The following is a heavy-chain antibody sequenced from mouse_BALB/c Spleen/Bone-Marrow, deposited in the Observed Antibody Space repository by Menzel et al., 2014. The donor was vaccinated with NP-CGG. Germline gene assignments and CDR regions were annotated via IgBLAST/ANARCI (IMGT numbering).Heavy chain of an antibody. J-gene: IGHJ1*01. Sequence: KYGGELVKPGASVKISCKASGYSFTGYYMHWVKQSHGNSLDWIGYIYPYNGVSSYNQKFKGKATLTVDKSSSTAYMELRSLTSDDSAVYYCESRVEYYDVRGAGTTVTVSS. CDR2: IYPYNGVS. CDR3: ESRVEYYDV. D-gene: IGHD1-1*02. CDR1: GYSFTGYY. V-gene: IGHV1-31*01.